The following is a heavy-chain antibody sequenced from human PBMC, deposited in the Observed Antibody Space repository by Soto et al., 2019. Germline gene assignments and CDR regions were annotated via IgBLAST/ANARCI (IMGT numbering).Heavy chain of an antibody. J-gene: IGHJ4*02. CDR3: ASLSFTIFGVRQDQEY. Sequence: SDTLSLTFAVYGGSFGGFACIWVLPPPLKGLEWIGEINYSGYTNYNPSLKSRVSISVDKSKNQFSLKLNSVTAADTAVYYCASLSFTIFGVRQDQEYWSQGTLVTVSS. V-gene: IGHV4-34*01. D-gene: IGHD3-3*01. CDR2: INYSGYT. CDR1: GGSFGGFA.